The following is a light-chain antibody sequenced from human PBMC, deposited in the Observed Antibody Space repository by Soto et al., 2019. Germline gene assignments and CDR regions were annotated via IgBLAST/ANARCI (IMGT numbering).Light chain of an antibody. CDR1: SSDVGGYNY. CDR3: SSYTSSSTPADV. J-gene: IGLJ1*01. CDR2: DVS. V-gene: IGLV2-14*01. Sequence: QSVLTQPASVSGSPGQSITISCTGTSSDVGGYNYVSWYQQHPGKAPKLMIYDVSNRPSGVSNRFSGSKSGNTASLTISGLQAEDDADYYCSSYTSSSTPADVFGTGTKLTVL.